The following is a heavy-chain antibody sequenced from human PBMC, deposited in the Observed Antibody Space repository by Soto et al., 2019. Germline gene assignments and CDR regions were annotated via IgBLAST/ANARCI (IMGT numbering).Heavy chain of an antibody. CDR2: IIPIFGTA. Sequence: SVKVSCKASGGTFSSYAISWVRQAPGQGLEWMGGIIPIFGTANYAQKFQGRVTITADESTSTAYMELSSLRSEDTAVYYCAREIFGVVTAYYYAMDVWGQATTVTVSS. CDR3: AREIFGVVTAYYYAMDV. D-gene: IGHD3-3*01. CDR1: GGTFSSYA. V-gene: IGHV1-69*13. J-gene: IGHJ6*02.